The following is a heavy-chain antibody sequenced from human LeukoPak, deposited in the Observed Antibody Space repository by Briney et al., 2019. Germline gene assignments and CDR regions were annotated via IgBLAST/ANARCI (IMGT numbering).Heavy chain of an antibody. V-gene: IGHV4-39*01. J-gene: IGHJ6*03. CDR3: ARLVSYDVLTENFYKYYMDV. CDR2: IYYTGST. D-gene: IGHD3-9*01. Sequence: SETLSLTCTVSSGSISSNNYYWGWIRQPPGKGREWIGSIYYTGSTFYNPSLKSRVTMSLDALKNQFTLKVTSVTATDTAVYYCARLVSYDVLTENFYKYYMDVWGKGTTVTVSS. CDR1: SGSISSNNYY.